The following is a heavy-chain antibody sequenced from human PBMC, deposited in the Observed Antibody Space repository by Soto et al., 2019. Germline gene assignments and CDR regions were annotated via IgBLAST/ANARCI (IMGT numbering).Heavy chain of an antibody. CDR2: INPSGGST. CDR1: GYTFTSYY. J-gene: IGHJ4*02. D-gene: IGHD2-15*01. CDR3: ARGNSPGGDCSGGSCYSVEVGY. Sequence: QVQLVQSGAEVKKPGASVKVSCKASGYTFTSYYMHWVRQAPGQGLEWMGIINPSGGSTSYAQKCQGRFTMTRDTSTSTVYMELSSLRSEDTAVYYCARGNSPGGDCSGGSCYSVEVGYWGQGTLVTVSS. V-gene: IGHV1-46*03.